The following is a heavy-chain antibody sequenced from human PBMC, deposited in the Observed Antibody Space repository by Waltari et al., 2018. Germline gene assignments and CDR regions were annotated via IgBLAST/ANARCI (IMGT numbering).Heavy chain of an antibody. CDR3: ARGGYVWGSYRYTRYYFDY. V-gene: IGHV4-34*01. D-gene: IGHD3-16*02. CDR1: GGSFSGYY. CDR2: INHSGRT. J-gene: IGHJ4*02. Sequence: QVQLQQWGAGLLKPSETLSLTCAVYGGSFSGYYWSWIRQPPGKGLEWIGEINHSGRTNYNPSLKRRVTISVDTSKNQFSLKLSSVTAADTAVYYCARGGYVWGSYRYTRYYFDYWGQGTLVTVSS.